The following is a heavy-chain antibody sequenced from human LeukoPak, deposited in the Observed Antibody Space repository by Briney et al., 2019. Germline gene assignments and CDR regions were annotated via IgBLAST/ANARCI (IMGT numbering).Heavy chain of an antibody. CDR2: IYHHDSTT. J-gene: IGHJ4*02. V-gene: IGHV5-51*01. Sequence: GESLTTSCQSSGYPSTHDAIGGVRQIPGKGLGWMGIIYHHDSTTRYSPPFDGQVTISVDKSITTDYLQWSSLKASDTAMYYCARRAIIQGTSALDFWGQGTVVIVSS. CDR1: GYPSTHDA. D-gene: IGHD3-3*01. CDR3: ARRAIIQGTSALDF.